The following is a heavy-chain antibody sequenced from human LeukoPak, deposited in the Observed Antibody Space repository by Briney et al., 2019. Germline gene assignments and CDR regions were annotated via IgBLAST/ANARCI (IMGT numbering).Heavy chain of an antibody. CDR1: GFTFDDYA. D-gene: IGHD2-2*01. CDR2: ISGDGDST. J-gene: IGHJ4*02. CDR3: AKDRGYASSFFDY. V-gene: IGHV3-43*02. Sequence: PRGSLRLSCAASGFTFDDYAMHWVRQAPGKGLEWVSTISGDGDSTYYVDSVEGRFTISRDNSKNSLYLQMSSLRNEDTALYYCAKDRGYASSFFDYWGQGTLVTVSS.